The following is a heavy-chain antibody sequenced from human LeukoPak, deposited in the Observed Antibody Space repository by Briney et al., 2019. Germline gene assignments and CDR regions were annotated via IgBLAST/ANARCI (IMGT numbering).Heavy chain of an antibody. J-gene: IGHJ6*03. CDR3: AREFNHCSSTSCYSYYYYMDV. D-gene: IGHD2-2*01. V-gene: IGHV1-18*01. Sequence: ASVKVSCKASGYTFTSYGISWVRQAPGQGLEWMGWISAYNGNTSYAQKLQGRVTMTTDTSTSTAYMELRSLRSDDTAVYYCAREFNHCSSTSCYSYYYYMDVWGKGTTVTVSS. CDR2: ISAYNGNT. CDR1: GYTFTSYG.